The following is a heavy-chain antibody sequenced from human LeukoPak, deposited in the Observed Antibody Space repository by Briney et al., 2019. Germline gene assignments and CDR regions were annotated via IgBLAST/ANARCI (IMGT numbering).Heavy chain of an antibody. CDR1: GFTFSTYA. CDR3: AKGVLPTIFGVVIMNWFDP. D-gene: IGHD3-3*01. V-gene: IGHV3-23*01. CDR2: ISGSGGTT. Sequence: PGGSLRLSCAASGFTFSTYAMSWVRQPPGKGLEWVSVISGSGGTTYYADSVKGRFTISRDNSKNTLYLQMNSLRAEDTAVYYCAKGVLPTIFGVVIMNWFDPWGQGTLVTVSS. J-gene: IGHJ5*02.